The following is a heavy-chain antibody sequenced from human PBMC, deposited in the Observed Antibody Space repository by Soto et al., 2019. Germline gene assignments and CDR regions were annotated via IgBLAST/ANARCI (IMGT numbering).Heavy chain of an antibody. CDR3: ARVGYYDSSGYLNLAFDI. CDR1: GFTFSSYG. CDR2: IYSGGST. D-gene: IGHD3-22*01. V-gene: IGHV3-NL1*01. J-gene: IGHJ3*02. Sequence: GGSLRLSCAASGFTFSSYGMHWVRQAPGKGLEWVAVIYSGGSTYYADSVKGRFTISRDNSKNTLYLQMNSLRAEDTAVYYCARVGYYDSSGYLNLAFDIWGQGTMVTVSS.